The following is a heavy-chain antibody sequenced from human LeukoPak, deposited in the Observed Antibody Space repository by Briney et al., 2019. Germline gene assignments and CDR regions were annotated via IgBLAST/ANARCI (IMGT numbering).Heavy chain of an antibody. CDR1: GYSFTSYW. Sequence: GESLKISCKGSGYSFTSYWISWVRQMPGKGLEWMGRIDPSDSYTYYSPSFQGHVTISADKSISTAYLQWSSLKASDTAMYYCATLDTATLNAFDIWGQGTMVTVSS. CDR2: IDPSDSYT. J-gene: IGHJ3*02. D-gene: IGHD5-18*01. V-gene: IGHV5-10-1*01. CDR3: ATLDTATLNAFDI.